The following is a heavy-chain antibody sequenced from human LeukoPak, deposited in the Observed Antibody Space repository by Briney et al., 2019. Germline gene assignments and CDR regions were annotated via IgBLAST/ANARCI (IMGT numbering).Heavy chain of an antibody. CDR1: GNSFSNYA. Sequence: GASVKVSCKTSGNSFSNYAISWVRQAPGQGLEWMGGIIPFFGTANYAQKFQGRVTITADKSTGTAYMELSSLRSEDTAVYYCAREMGVYYFDYWGQGTLVTVSS. CDR2: IIPFFGTA. J-gene: IGHJ4*02. V-gene: IGHV1-69*06. D-gene: IGHD2-8*01. CDR3: AREMGVYYFDY.